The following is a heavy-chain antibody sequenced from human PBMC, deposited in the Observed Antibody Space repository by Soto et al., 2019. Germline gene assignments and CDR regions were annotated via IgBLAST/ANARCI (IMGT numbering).Heavy chain of an antibody. D-gene: IGHD6-13*01. Sequence: ASXKVSCKASGYTFVNYGISCVRQPPGQGLEWVAWISGNTGDTHYVQKLQDRVTLTTDTSTNTVYMELRRLRSDDTAVYYCASYREQLVLYGMDVWGQGTTVTVSS. J-gene: IGHJ6*02. V-gene: IGHV1-18*01. CDR2: ISGNTGDT. CDR1: GYTFVNYG. CDR3: ASYREQLVLYGMDV.